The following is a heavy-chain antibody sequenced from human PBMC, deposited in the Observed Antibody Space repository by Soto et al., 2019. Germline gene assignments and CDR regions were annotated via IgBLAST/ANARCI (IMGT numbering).Heavy chain of an antibody. CDR1: GCPISSSNL. CDR3: ARGSYASNFDT. J-gene: IGHJ4*02. CDR2: IYHRGGT. V-gene: IGHV4-4*02. Sequence: PSETPSLTCAVSGCPISSSNLWSWVRQPPEKGLEWIGEIYHRGGTNYNPSLKSRVTLSLDKSKNQFSLKLTSVTAADTAIYYCARGSYASNFDTWGQGTLVTVSS. D-gene: IGHD2-2*01.